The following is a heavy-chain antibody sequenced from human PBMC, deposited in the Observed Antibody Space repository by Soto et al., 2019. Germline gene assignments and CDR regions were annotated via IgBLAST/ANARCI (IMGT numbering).Heavy chain of an antibody. CDR3: ARDRGDDYGDYWVAFDI. J-gene: IGHJ3*02. D-gene: IGHD4-17*01. Sequence: PGGSLRLSCAASGFTFSSYAMHWVRQAPGKGLEWVAVISYDGSNKYYADSVKGRFTISRDNSKNTLYLQMNSLRAEDTAVYYCARDRGDDYGDYWVAFDIWGQGTMVTVSS. CDR2: ISYDGSNK. CDR1: GFTFSSYA. V-gene: IGHV3-30-3*01.